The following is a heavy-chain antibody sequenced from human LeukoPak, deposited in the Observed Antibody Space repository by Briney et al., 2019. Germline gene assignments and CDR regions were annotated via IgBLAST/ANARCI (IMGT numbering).Heavy chain of an antibody. D-gene: IGHD6-6*01. J-gene: IGHJ4*02. V-gene: IGHV3-21*01. CDR2: ISSSSSYI. CDR3: ARDPDTFIAARPSGGDY. Sequence: GGSLRLSCAASGFTFSSYSMNWVRQAPGKGLEWVSSISSSSSYIYYADSVRGRFTISRDNAKNSLYLQMNSLRAEDTAVYFCARDPDTFIAARPSGGDYWGQGTLVTVSS. CDR1: GFTFSSYS.